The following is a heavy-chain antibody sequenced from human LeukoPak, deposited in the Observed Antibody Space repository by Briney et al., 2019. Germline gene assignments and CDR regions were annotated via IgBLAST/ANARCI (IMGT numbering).Heavy chain of an antibody. CDR2: IYPGDSDT. V-gene: IGHV5-51*01. Sequence: GESLKISFKGSGYTFTSYWIGWVRQMPGKGLEWMGIIYPGDSDTRYSPSFQGQVSISADKSINTAYLQWSTLKASDTAMYYCARGYYYDSSGYPDYWGQGTQVAVSS. J-gene: IGHJ4*02. D-gene: IGHD3-22*01. CDR1: GYTFTSYW. CDR3: ARGYYYDSSGYPDY.